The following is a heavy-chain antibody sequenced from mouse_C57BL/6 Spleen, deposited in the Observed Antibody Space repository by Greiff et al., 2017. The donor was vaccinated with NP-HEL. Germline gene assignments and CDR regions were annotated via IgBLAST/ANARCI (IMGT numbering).Heavy chain of an antibody. V-gene: IGHV5-17*01. CDR3: ARLGPSGGY. Sequence: EVQGVESGGGLVKPGGSLKLSCAASGFTFSDYGMHWVRQAPEKGLEWVAYISSGSSTIYYADTVKGRFTISRDNAKNTLFLQMTSLRSEDTAMYYCARLGPSGGYWGQGTTLTVSS. J-gene: IGHJ2*01. CDR1: GFTFSDYG. CDR2: ISSGSSTI.